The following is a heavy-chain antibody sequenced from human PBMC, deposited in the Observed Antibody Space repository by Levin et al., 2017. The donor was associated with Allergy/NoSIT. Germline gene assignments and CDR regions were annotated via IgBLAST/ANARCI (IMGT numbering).Heavy chain of an antibody. CDR3: ARDNFYRGSYYAEYYYGMDV. CDR2: INSDGSRT. CDR1: GFTFSSYW. V-gene: IGHV3-74*01. D-gene: IGHD1-26*01. Sequence: GGSLRLSCAASGFTFSSYWMHWVRQAPGKGLVWVSRINSDGSRTSYADSVKGRFTISRDNAKNTLYLQMNSMRAEEKAVYYGARDNFYRGSYYAEYYYGMDVWVQGTTVTVSS. J-gene: IGHJ6*02.